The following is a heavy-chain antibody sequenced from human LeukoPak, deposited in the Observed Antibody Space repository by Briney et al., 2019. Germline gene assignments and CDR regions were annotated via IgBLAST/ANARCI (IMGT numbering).Heavy chain of an antibody. CDR1: GGTFSTYA. CDR3: ANVLGDYDILTGLRDY. J-gene: IGHJ4*02. CDR2: IIPIFGTA. Sequence: SVKVSCKASGGTFSTYAITWVRQAPGQGLEWMGRIIPIFGTANYAQKFQGRVTITTDESTSTAYMQLSSLRSEDTAVYYCANVLGDYDILTGLRDYWGQGTLVTVSS. V-gene: IGHV1-69*05. D-gene: IGHD3-9*01.